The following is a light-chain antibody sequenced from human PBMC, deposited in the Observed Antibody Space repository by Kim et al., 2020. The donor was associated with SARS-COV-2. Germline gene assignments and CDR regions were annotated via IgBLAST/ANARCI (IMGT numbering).Light chain of an antibody. CDR3: SSYAGSDNLV. CDR2: EVN. CDR1: SSDVGRYNF. J-gene: IGLJ2*01. V-gene: IGLV2-8*01. Sequence: GQSVTISCTGSSSDVGRYNFVSCYLQHPGKAPKLMISEVNKRPSGVPDRFSGSKSANTASLTVSGLQDEDEGTYYCSSYAGSDNLVFGGGTQLTVL.